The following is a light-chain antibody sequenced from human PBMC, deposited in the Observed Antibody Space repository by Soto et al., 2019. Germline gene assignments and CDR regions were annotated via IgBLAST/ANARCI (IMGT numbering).Light chain of an antibody. J-gene: IGKJ4*01. Sequence: EIVLTQSPATLSLSPGERATLSCRASQRVSSYLAWYQQKPGQAPRLLIYDASNRATGIPARFSGSGSGTDFTLTISSLEPEDFAVYYCQQRSNWPPVSLTFGGGTKGEIK. CDR2: DAS. V-gene: IGKV3-11*01. CDR1: QRVSSY. CDR3: QQRSNWPPVSLT.